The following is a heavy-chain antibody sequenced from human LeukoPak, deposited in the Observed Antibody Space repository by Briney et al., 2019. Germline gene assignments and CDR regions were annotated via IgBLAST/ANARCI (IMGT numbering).Heavy chain of an antibody. V-gene: IGHV3-23*01. CDR2: VSRFGGTT. CDR3: VKHVGSRWSNNRFDP. J-gene: IGHJ5*02. D-gene: IGHD6-13*01. CDR1: GFTVDSYA. Sequence: GGSLRLSCAASGFTVDSYAMSWVRQAPGKGLEWVSAVSRFGGTTYYAHSAKGRFTISRDNSNNTVYLQMNSLRVEDTALYYCVKHVGSRWSNNRFDPWGQGTLVTVS.